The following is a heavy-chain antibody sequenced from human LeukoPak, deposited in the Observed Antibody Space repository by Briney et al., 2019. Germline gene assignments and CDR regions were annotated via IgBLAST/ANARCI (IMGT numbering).Heavy chain of an antibody. CDR2: IYHSGST. CDR1: GYSISSGYY. J-gene: IGHJ6*03. D-gene: IGHD4-11*01. V-gene: IGHV4-38-2*01. CDR3: ARANSNYRYYYYMDV. Sequence: SETLSLTCAVSGYSISSGYYWGWIRPPPGKGLEWIGSIYHSGSTYYNPSLKSRVTISVDTSKNQFSLKLSSVTAADTAVYYCARANSNYRYYYYMDVWGKGTTVTVSS.